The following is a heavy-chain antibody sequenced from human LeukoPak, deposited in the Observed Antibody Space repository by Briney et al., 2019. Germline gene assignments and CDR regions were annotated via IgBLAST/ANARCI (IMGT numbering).Heavy chain of an antibody. J-gene: IGHJ4*02. D-gene: IGHD6-19*01. Sequence: SETLSLTCAVYGGSFSGYYWSWIRQPPGKGLEWIGEINHSGSTNYNPSLKSRVTISVDTSKNQFSLKLSSVTAADTAVYYCARISSGCLGYWGQGTLVTVSS. CDR3: ARISSGCLGY. CDR1: GGSFSGYY. CDR2: INHSGST. V-gene: IGHV4-34*01.